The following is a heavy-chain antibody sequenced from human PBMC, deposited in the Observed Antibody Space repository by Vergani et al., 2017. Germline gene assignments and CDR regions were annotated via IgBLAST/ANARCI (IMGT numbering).Heavy chain of an antibody. CDR2: IYYGGST. CDR1: GGSISSSSYY. J-gene: IGHJ5*02. V-gene: IGHV4-39*01. Sequence: QLQLQESGPGLVKPSETLSLTCTVSGGSISSSSYYWGWIRQPPGKGLEWIGSIYYGGSTYYNPSLKSRVTISVDTSKNQFSLKLSSVTAADTAVYYCAGQGRAMGYNWFDPWGQGSLVTVSS. D-gene: IGHD2-8*01. CDR3: AGQGRAMGYNWFDP.